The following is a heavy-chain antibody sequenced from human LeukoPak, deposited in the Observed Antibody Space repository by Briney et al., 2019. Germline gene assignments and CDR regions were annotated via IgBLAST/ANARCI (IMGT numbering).Heavy chain of an antibody. CDR2: ISSSSSYI. J-gene: IGHJ4*02. CDR3: ARGRTGYHFDY. CDR1: GFSFSSYG. V-gene: IGHV3-21*01. Sequence: GGSLRLSCAASGFSFSSYGMTWVRQAPGKGLEWVSSISSSSSYIYYADSVKGRFTISRDNAKNSLYLQMNSLRAEDTAVYYCARGRTGYHFDYWGQGTLVTVSS. D-gene: IGHD3/OR15-3a*01.